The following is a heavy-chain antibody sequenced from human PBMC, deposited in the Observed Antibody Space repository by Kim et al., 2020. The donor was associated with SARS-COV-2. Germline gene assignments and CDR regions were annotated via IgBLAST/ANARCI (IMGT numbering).Heavy chain of an antibody. J-gene: IGHJ5*01. CDR2: IGGLVAGT. Sequence: GGSLRLSCAASGFSFSNYAMSWVRQAPGKGLEWVSTIGGLVAGTYYADSVKGRFTISRDNSKNTVYLQMNSLRAEDTAVYYCARDLRGGASSGWCKGFNCCDSWGQGTLVTVSS. D-gene: IGHD6-19*01. CDR1: GFSFSNYA. V-gene: IGHV3-23*01. CDR3: ARDLRGGASSGWCKGFNCCDS.